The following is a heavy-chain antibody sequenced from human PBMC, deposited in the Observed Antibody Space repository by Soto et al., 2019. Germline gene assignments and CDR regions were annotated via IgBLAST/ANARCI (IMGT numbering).Heavy chain of an antibody. D-gene: IGHD4-4*01. CDR2: IYYSGST. CDR1: GGSISSGGYY. J-gene: IGHJ6*02. V-gene: IGHV4-31*03. CDR3: AGSGRVWTRVRYYGMDV. Sequence: SETLSLTCTVSGGSISSGGYYWSWIRQHPGKGLGWNGYIYYSGSTYYNTSLKSRVTISVDTSKNQFSLKLSSVTAADTTVYYCAGSGRVWTRVRYYGMDVWGQGTTVTVSS.